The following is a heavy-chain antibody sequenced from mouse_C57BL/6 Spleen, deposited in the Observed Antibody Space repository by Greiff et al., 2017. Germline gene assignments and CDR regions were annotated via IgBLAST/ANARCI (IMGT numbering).Heavy chain of an antibody. V-gene: IGHV5-4*03. J-gene: IGHJ3*01. Sequence: EVKVVESGGGLVKPGGSLKLSCAASGFTFSSYAMSWVRQTPEKRLEWVATISDGGSYTYYPDNVKGRFTISRDNAKNNLYLQMSHLKSEDTAMYYCARNQLAWFAYWGQGTLVTVSA. CDR2: ISDGGSYT. CDR3: ARNQLAWFAY. CDR1: GFTFSSYA. D-gene: IGHD4-1*02.